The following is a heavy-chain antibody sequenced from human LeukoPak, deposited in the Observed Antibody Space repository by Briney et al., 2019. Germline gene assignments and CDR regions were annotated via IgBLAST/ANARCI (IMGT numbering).Heavy chain of an antibody. CDR1: GYTFTNYG. Sequence: ASVKVSCKAFGYTFTNYGVSWVRQAPGQELEWMGWISAYNGYANYTQNIQGRVTMTTDTSTSTAYLELRSLRSDDTAVYYCARGAYCGGDCSSSDAFDIWGQGTTVSVSS. D-gene: IGHD2-21*02. V-gene: IGHV1-18*01. CDR3: ARGAYCGGDCSSSDAFDI. J-gene: IGHJ3*02. CDR2: ISAYNGYA.